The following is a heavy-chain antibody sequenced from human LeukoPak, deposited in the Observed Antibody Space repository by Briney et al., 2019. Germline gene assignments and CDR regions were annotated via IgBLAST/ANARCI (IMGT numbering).Heavy chain of an antibody. CDR2: ISGSGGST. CDR1: GFTFSGYA. V-gene: IGHV3-23*01. Sequence: GGSLRLSCAASGFTFSGYAMSWVRQAPGKGLEWVSAISGSGGSTYYADSVKGRFTISRDNSKNTLYLQMNSLRAEDTAVYYCAKDSTTFYDSSGYDISWGQGTLVTVSS. D-gene: IGHD3-22*01. CDR3: AKDSTTFYDSSGYDIS. J-gene: IGHJ5*02.